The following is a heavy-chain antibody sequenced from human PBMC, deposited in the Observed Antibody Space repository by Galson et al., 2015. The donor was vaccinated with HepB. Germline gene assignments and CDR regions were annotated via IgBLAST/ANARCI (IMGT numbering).Heavy chain of an antibody. J-gene: IGHJ3*02. CDR2: IKQDGSEK. Sequence: SLRLSCAASGLTFSSYWMSWVRQAPGKGLEWVANIKQDGSEKYYVDSVKGRFTISRDNAKNSLYLQMNSLRAEDTAVYYCARGYAFEIWGQGTMVTVSS. CDR1: GLTFSSYW. CDR3: ARGYAFEI. V-gene: IGHV3-7*04.